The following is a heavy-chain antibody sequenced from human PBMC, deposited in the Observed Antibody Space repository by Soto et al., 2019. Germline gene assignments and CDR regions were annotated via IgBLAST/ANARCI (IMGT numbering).Heavy chain of an antibody. CDR1: GDTFSNYA. CDR3: ASDLGGCSACSCRYNWLDS. V-gene: IGHV1-69*06. J-gene: IGHJ5*01. D-gene: IGHD2-15*01. Sequence: QVQLVQSGAEVKKPGSSVKVSCKASGDTFSNYAVSWVRQAPGQGLEWMGGIIPVYGTAHYAQKFQDRVTITADTSTSTVDMELSSLRPEDTAVYYCASDLGGCSACSCRYNWLDSWGQGTLVTVSS. CDR2: IIPVYGTA.